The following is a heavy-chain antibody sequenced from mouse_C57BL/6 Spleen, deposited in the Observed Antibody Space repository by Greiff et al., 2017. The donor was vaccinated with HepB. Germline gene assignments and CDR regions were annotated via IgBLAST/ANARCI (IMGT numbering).Heavy chain of an antibody. CDR2: MYPSDSET. J-gene: IGHJ2*01. V-gene: IGHV1-61*01. CDR3: ARRRVYYFDY. CDR1: GYTFTSYW. Sequence: QVQLQQPGAELVRPGSSVKLSCKASGYTFTSYWMDWVKQRPGQGLEWIGNMYPSDSETHYNQKFKDKATLTVDKSSSTSYMQLSSLTSEASAVYYCARRRVYYFDYWGQGTTLTVSS.